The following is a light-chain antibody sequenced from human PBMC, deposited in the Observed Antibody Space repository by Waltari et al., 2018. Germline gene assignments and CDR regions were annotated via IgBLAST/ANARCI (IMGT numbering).Light chain of an antibody. CDR3: QQYDNSRYT. J-gene: IGKJ2*01. Sequence: EIVLTQSPGTLSLSPGERATLSCRASQSVDSSYLAWYQQKPGQAPRLLIYGAYSRATGIPDRIGGSGSGTDFTLTISRLEPEDFAVYYCQQYDNSRYTFGQGTKLEIK. CDR2: GAY. V-gene: IGKV3-20*01. CDR1: QSVDSSY.